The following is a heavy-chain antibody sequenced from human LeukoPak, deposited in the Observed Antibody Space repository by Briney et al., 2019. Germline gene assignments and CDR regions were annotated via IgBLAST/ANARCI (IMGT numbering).Heavy chain of an antibody. D-gene: IGHD6-19*01. CDR3: AREPMPRIAVAGTPLDY. CDR1: GFTFSSYA. Sequence: GGSLRLSCAASGFTFSSYAMSWVRQAPGKGLEWVSSISSSSSYIYYADSVKGRFTISRDNAKNSLYLQMNSLRAEDTAVYYCAREPMPRIAVAGTPLDYWGQGTLVTVSS. J-gene: IGHJ4*02. CDR2: ISSSSSYI. V-gene: IGHV3-21*01.